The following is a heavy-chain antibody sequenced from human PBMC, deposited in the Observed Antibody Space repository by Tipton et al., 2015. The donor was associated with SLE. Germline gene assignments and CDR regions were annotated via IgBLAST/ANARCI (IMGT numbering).Heavy chain of an antibody. CDR3: ARTNLQGSLVDWYFDL. V-gene: IGHV4-4*07. J-gene: IGHJ2*01. Sequence: TLSLTCSVSVSGCSISNYYWHWIRQPAGQRLEWIGRFYTSESTNYNPSLKSRITMSVDTSKNQFSLKLSSVTAADTAVYYCARTNLQGSLVDWYFDLWGRGTLVTVSS. CDR1: GCSISNYY. CDR2: FYTSEST. D-gene: IGHD5-24*01.